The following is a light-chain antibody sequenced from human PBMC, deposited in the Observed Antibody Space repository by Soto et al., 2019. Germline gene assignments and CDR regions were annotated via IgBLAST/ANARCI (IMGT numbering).Light chain of an antibody. J-gene: IGLJ3*02. V-gene: IGLV7-46*01. CDR2: DTS. Sequence: QAVVTQEPSLTVSPGGTVTLTCGSSSGAVTSGHYPYWFQQKPGQAPRTLIYDTSDKHSWTPARFPGSLIGGKAALTLSGAQPEDEAEYYCLLSYSAVRVFRGGTKLTAL. CDR1: SGAVTSGHY. CDR3: LLSYSAVRV.